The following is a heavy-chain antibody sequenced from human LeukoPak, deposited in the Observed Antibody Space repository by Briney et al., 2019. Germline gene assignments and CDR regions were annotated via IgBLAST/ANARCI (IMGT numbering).Heavy chain of an antibody. D-gene: IGHD2-15*01. CDR1: GGSISSSSYY. CDR3: ARGEYCSGGSCYYNNWFDP. V-gene: IGHV4-39*07. Sequence: PSETLSLTCTVSGGSISSSSYYWDWVRQPPGKGLEWIGTIYYSGSTFYNPSLKSRVTISLHTSKNQFSLKLSSVTAADTAVYYCARGEYCSGGSCYYNNWFDPWGQGTLVTVSS. CDR2: IYYSGST. J-gene: IGHJ5*02.